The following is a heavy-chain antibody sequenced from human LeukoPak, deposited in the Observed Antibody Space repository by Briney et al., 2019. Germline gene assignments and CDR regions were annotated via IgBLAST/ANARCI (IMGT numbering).Heavy chain of an antibody. CDR1: GGSISSYY. CDR2: IYYSGST. D-gene: IGHD4-17*01. J-gene: IGHJ5*02. CDR3: PRDGGTTSGP. V-gene: IGHV4-59*01. Sequence: SETLSLTCTVSGGSISSYYWSWGGQPPGKGLEWIGYIYYSGSTNYTPSLKSRVTISVDTSKNQFSLKLSSVTAADTAVYYRPRDGGTTSGPWGQGTLVTVSS.